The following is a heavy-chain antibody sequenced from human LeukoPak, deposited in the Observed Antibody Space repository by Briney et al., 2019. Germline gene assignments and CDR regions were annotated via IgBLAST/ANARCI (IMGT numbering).Heavy chain of an antibody. CDR1: VYSISSGYY. V-gene: IGHV4-38-2*02. CDR2: IYHSGST. Sequence: SETLSLTCTVSVYSISSGYYWGWTRQPPGKGLEWIGRIYHSGSTYYNPSLKSRVTISVDTSKNPFSLKLSSVTAADTAVFYCARVRLGVDIYYWGQGTLVTVSS. J-gene: IGHJ4*02. CDR3: ARVRLGVDIYY. D-gene: IGHD3-3*01.